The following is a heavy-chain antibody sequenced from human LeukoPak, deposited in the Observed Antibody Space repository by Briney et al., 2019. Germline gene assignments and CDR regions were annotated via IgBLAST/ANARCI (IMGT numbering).Heavy chain of an antibody. CDR1: GGTFSSYA. CDR2: IIPIFGTA. D-gene: IGHD6-13*01. Sequence: SVKVSCKASGGTFSSYAISWVRQAPGQGLEWMGRIIPIFGTANYAQKFQGRVTIITDESTSTAYMELGSLRSEDTAVYYCARGSLVSSSWFFDYWGQGTLVTVSS. V-gene: IGHV1-69*05. J-gene: IGHJ4*02. CDR3: ARGSLVSSSWFFDY.